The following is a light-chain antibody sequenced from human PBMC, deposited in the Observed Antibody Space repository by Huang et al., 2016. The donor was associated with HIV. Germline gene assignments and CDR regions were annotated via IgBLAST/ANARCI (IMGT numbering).Light chain of an antibody. Sequence: EIVLTQSPATLSLSPGERATLSCRASQSVTTYLAWYQQKTGQAPRLLIYDASNRATGIPARFSGSGSGTDFTLTISSLEPEDFAVYYCQQRYDWPPITFGQGTRLEIK. J-gene: IGKJ5*01. CDR1: QSVTTY. V-gene: IGKV3-11*01. CDR2: DAS. CDR3: QQRYDWPPIT.